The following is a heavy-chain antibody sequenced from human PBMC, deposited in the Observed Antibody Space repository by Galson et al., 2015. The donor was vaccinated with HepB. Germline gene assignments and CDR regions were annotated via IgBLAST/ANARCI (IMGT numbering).Heavy chain of an antibody. Sequence: SVKVSCKASGGTFSSYAISWVRQAPGQGLEWMGGIIPIFGIANYAQKFQGRVTMTRDTSISTAYMELSRLRSDDTAVYYCASISYHPTNAFDIWGQGTMVTVSS. V-gene: IGHV1-69*10. D-gene: IGHD3-9*01. CDR1: GGTFSSYA. CDR3: ASISYHPTNAFDI. J-gene: IGHJ3*02. CDR2: IIPIFGIA.